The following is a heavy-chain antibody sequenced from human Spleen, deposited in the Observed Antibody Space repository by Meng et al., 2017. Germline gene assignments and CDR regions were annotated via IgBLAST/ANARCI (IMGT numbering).Heavy chain of an antibody. J-gene: IGHJ2*01. CDR1: GGSISSDNY. D-gene: IGHD3-22*01. V-gene: IGHV4-30-4*01. CDR2: IYYSGRT. CDR3: ARATSSGYSWYFDL. Sequence: QVQLQESSPGLVKPSQTLSVTCPVSGGSISSDNYWSWIRQPPGKGLEWIGYIYYSGRTYYNPSLKSRLTISVDTSKTQFSLKLSSVTAADTAVYYCARATSSGYSWYFDLWGRGTLVTVSS.